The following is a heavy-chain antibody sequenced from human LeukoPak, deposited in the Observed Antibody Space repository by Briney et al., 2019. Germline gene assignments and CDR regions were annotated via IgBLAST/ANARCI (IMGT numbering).Heavy chain of an antibody. V-gene: IGHV4-61*02. CDR2: IYTSGST. Sequence: SQTLSLTCTVSGGSISSGSYYWSWIRQPAGKGLEWIGRIYTSGSTNYNPSLKSRVTISVDTSKNQFSLKLSSVTAADTAVYYCARDRRDGYNYWGPVYYYYYMDVWGKGTTVTISS. D-gene: IGHD5-24*01. J-gene: IGHJ6*03. CDR3: ARDRRDGYNYWGPVYYYYYMDV. CDR1: GGSISSGSYY.